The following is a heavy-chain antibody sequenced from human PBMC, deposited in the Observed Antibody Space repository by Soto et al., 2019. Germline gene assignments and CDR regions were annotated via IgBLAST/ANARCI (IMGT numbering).Heavy chain of an antibody. CDR2: INPSGGST. J-gene: IGHJ4*02. V-gene: IGHV1-46*01. D-gene: IGHD2-15*01. CDR1: GYTFTSYY. Sequence: ASVKVSCKASGYTFTSYYMHWVRQAPGQGLEWMGIINPSGGSTSYAQKFQGRVTMTRDTSTSTVYMELSSLRSEDTAVYYCANLYCSGGSCTRFFDYWGQGTLVTVSS. CDR3: ANLYCSGGSCTRFFDY.